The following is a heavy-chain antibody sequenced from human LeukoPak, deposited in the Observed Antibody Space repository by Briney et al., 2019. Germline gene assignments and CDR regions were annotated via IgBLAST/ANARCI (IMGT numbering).Heavy chain of an antibody. CDR3: ARGYYSSGYSDFDY. CDR2: ISAYNGNT. V-gene: IGHV1-18*01. Sequence: ASVKVSCKASGYTFTSYGISWVRQAPGQGLEWMGWISAYNGNTNHAQKLQGRVTMTTDTSTSTAYMELRSLRSDDTAVYYCARGYYSSGYSDFDYWGQGTLVTVSS. J-gene: IGHJ4*02. CDR1: GYTFTSYG. D-gene: IGHD3-10*01.